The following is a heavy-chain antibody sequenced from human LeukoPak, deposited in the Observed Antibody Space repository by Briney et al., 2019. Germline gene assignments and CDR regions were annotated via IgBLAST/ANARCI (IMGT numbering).Heavy chain of an antibody. Sequence: SQTLSLTCTVSGGSISSGTYYWSWIRQPAGKGLEWIGRIYSSGSTNYNPSLKSRVTISLDTSTNQFSLKLSSVTAADTAIYYCARGEPGYSYGWDFDYWGQGTLVTVSS. CDR1: GGSISSGTYY. CDR3: ARGEPGYSYGWDFDY. D-gene: IGHD5-18*01. J-gene: IGHJ4*02. CDR2: IYSSGST. V-gene: IGHV4-61*02.